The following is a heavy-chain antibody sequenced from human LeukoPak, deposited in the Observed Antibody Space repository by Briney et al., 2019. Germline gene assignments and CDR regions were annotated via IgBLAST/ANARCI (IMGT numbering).Heavy chain of an antibody. J-gene: IGHJ4*02. CDR2: MKPNSGNT. V-gene: IGHV1-8*01. Sequence: GASVKVSCKASGYTFTSYDINWVRQATGQGLEGRGWMKPNSGNTGYAQKFQGRGTMTRNTSIRKDYMELSSLRSEDTAVYYCARVPTVTDFAYWGQGTQVTVSS. CDR3: ARVPTVTDFAY. D-gene: IGHD4-17*01. CDR1: GYTFTSYD.